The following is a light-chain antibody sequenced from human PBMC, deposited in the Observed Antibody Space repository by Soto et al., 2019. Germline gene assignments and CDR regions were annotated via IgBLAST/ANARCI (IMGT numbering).Light chain of an antibody. CDR2: KSS. CDR3: QQYNSYSWT. CDR1: ASISSW. Sequence: DTQMTKSPSSLPASVGGSVPRTCRDSASISSWLAWYQQQPGKAPKLLIYKSSILENGVPSRFSGGGSGTEFTLTISSLQPDDFATYYCQQYNSYSWTFGQGAKVDI. J-gene: IGKJ1*01. V-gene: IGKV1-5*03.